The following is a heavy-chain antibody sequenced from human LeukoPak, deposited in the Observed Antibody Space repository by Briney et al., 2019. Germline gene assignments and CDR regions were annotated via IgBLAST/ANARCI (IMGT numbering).Heavy chain of an antibody. Sequence: GGSLRLSCAASGFIVSSVEMNWVRQAPGKGLEWVSYIDSSGYTIYYADSVKGRFTISRDNARNSLYLQMNSLRAEDTAVYYCARPYHYGSGSPLYWYFDLWGRGTLVTVSS. J-gene: IGHJ2*01. D-gene: IGHD3-10*01. V-gene: IGHV3-48*03. CDR1: GFIVSSVE. CDR2: IDSSGYTI. CDR3: ARPYHYGSGSPLYWYFDL.